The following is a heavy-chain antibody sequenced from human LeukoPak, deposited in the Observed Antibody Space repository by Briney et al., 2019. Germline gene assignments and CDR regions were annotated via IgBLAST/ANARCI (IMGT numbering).Heavy chain of an antibody. CDR3: ARNGGAAAVYFDS. Sequence: QPGGSLRLSCAASGFTFSSYWMTWVRQAPGKGLEWVANIKPDGSETYYVVSVKGRFTISRDNAKNSLYLQMNSLRAEDTAVYYCARNGGAAAVYFDSWGQGTLVTVSS. CDR2: IKPDGSET. D-gene: IGHD6-13*01. V-gene: IGHV3-7*01. J-gene: IGHJ4*02. CDR1: GFTFSSYW.